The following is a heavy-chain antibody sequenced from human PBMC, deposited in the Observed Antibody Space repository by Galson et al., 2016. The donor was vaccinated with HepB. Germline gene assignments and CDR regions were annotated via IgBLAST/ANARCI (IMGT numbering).Heavy chain of an antibody. Sequence: SLRLSCAASGFTFSNCWMSWVRQAPGKGLEWVANIKNDGSQKYYVDSVKGRFTISRDNGKNSLYLQMGSLRAEDTAVYYCARGDCSSSTCYVIWFDPWGQGTLVTVSS. CDR1: GFTFSNCW. D-gene: IGHD2-2*01. V-gene: IGHV3-7*01. CDR2: IKNDGSQK. J-gene: IGHJ5*02. CDR3: ARGDCSSSTCYVIWFDP.